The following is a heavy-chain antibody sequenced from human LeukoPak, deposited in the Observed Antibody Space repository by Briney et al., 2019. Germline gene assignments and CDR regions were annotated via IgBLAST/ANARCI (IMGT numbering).Heavy chain of an antibody. J-gene: IGHJ5*02. CDR1: GGSFSGYY. V-gene: IGHV4-34*01. CDR3: ARGKEFGRGYSYGVPSPYNWFDP. Sequence: SETLSLTCAVYGGSFSGYYWSWIRQPPGKGLEWIGEINHSGSTNYNPSLKSRVTISVDTSKNQFSLKPSSVTAADTAVYYCARGKEFGRGYSYGVPSPYNWFDPWGQGTLVTVSS. D-gene: IGHD5-18*01. CDR2: INHSGST.